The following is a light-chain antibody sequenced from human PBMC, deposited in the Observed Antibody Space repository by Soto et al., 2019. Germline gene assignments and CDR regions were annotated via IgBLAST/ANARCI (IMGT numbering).Light chain of an antibody. CDR2: DAS. CDR1: QSVSSS. V-gene: IGKV3-11*01. CDR3: QQRSNWPPEVT. Sequence: EIVLTQSPDTLSLSPGERATLSCRASQSVSSSLAWYQQKPGQAPRLLIYDASNRATGIPARFSGSGSGTDFTLTISSLEPEDFAVYCCQQRSNWPPEVTFGPGTKVDIK. J-gene: IGKJ3*01.